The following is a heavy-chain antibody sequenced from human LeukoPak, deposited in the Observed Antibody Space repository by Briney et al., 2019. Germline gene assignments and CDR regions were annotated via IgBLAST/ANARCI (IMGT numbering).Heavy chain of an antibody. CDR1: GGSFSGYY. Sequence: SETLSLTCAVYGGSFSGYYWSWIRQPPGKGLEWIGEINHSGSTSYNPSLKSRVTISVDTSKNQFSLKLSSVTAADTAVYYCARAPRYYYYYMDVWGKGTTVTVSS. V-gene: IGHV4-34*01. J-gene: IGHJ6*03. CDR2: INHSGST. CDR3: ARAPRYYYYYMDV.